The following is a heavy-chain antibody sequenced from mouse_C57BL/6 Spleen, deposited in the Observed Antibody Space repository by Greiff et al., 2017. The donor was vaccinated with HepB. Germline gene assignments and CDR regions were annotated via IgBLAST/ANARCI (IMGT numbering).Heavy chain of an antibody. Sequence: EVKLVESGGGLVQPGGSLSLSCAASGFTFTDYYMSWVRQPPGKALEWLGFIRNKANGYTTEYSASVKGRFTISRDNSQSILYLQMNALRAEDSATYYCARGGTGRYYFDYWGQGTTLTVSS. D-gene: IGHD3-3*01. V-gene: IGHV7-3*01. J-gene: IGHJ2*01. CDR2: IRNKANGYTT. CDR3: ARGGTGRYYFDY. CDR1: GFTFTDYY.